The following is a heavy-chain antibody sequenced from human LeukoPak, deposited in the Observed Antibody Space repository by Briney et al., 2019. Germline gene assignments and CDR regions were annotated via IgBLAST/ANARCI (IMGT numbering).Heavy chain of an antibody. CDR1: GGSIGSRTYY. V-gene: IGHV4-39*07. CDR2: IYYSGST. D-gene: IGHD3-22*01. J-gene: IGHJ4*02. Sequence: SETLSLTCTVSGGSIGSRTYYWGWIRQPPGKGLEWIGSIYYSGSTYYNPSLKSRVIISVDTSKNQFSLKLGSVTAADTAVYYCARADYYDSSGYYYEGGGYFDYWGQGTLVTVSS. CDR3: ARADYYDSSGYYYEGGGYFDY.